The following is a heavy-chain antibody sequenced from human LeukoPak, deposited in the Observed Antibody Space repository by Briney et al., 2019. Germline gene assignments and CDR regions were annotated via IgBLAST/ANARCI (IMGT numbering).Heavy chain of an antibody. CDR3: ARDGDCSGGSCYSWAHNWFDP. D-gene: IGHD2-15*01. V-gene: IGHV4-59*11. Sequence: SETLSLTCTVSGGSISSHYWSWIRQPPGKGLEWIGYIYYSGSTNYNPSLKSRVTISVDTSKNQFSLKLSSVTAADTAVYYCARDGDCSGGSCYSWAHNWFDPWGQGTLVTVSS. CDR1: GGSISSHY. CDR2: IYYSGST. J-gene: IGHJ5*02.